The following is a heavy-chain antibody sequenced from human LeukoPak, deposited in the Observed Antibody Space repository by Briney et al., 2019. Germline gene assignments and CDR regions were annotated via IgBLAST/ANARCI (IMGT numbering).Heavy chain of an antibody. V-gene: IGHV3-23*01. J-gene: IGHJ6*02. CDR2: ISGSGGST. CDR1: GFTFSSYA. CDR3: AKDPESYYYYYGMDV. Sequence: GGSLRLSCAASGFTFSSYATSWVRQAPGKGLEWVSAISGSGGSTYYADSVKGRFTISRDNSKNTLYLQMNSLRAEDTAVYYCAKDPESYYYYYGMDVWGQGTTVTVSS.